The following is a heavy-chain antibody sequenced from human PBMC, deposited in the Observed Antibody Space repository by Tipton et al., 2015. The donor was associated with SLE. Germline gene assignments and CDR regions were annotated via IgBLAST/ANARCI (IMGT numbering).Heavy chain of an antibody. CDR3: SRVNAEMEFDL. Sequence: TLSLTCTVSVGSISSGGYYWSWFRQHPGKGLEWIGYIYYSGSTYNNPTLKRRGTISVDTSKNQITLKLSSVTAADTAVYYCSRVNAEMEFDLWGQGTLVTGSS. CDR1: VGSISSGGYY. J-gene: IGHJ4*02. V-gene: IGHV4-31*03. CDR2: IYYSGST. D-gene: IGHD2-8*01.